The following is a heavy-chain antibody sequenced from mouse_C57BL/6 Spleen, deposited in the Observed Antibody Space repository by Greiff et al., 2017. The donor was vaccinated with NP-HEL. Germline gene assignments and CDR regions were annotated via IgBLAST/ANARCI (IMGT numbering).Heavy chain of an antibody. CDR2: INPSTGGT. D-gene: IGHD2-12*01. CDR3: AIRLDY. J-gene: IGHJ2*01. CDR1: GYSFTGYY. V-gene: IGHV1-42*01. Sequence: VQLQQSGPELVKPGASVKISCKASGYSFTGYYMNWVKQSPEKSLEWIGEINPSTGGTTYNQKFKAKATLTVEKSSSTAYMQLKSLTSEDSAVYYCAIRLDYWGQGTTLTVSS.